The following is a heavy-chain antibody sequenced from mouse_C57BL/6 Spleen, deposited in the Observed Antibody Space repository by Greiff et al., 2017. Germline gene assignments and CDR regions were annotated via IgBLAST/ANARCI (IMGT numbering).Heavy chain of an antibody. CDR1: GYTFTSYW. Sequence: VQLQQPGAELVKPGASVKLSCKASGYTFTSYWMHWVKQRPGQGLEWIGMIHPNSGSTNYNEKFKSKATLTVDKSSSTAYMQLSSLTSEDSAVYYCARSDLYYYYAMDYWGQGTSVTVSS. CDR2: IHPNSGST. D-gene: IGHD1-3*01. J-gene: IGHJ4*01. V-gene: IGHV1-64*01. CDR3: ARSDLYYYYAMDY.